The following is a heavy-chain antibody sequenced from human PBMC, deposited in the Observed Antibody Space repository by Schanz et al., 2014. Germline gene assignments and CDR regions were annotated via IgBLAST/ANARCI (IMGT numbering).Heavy chain of an antibody. CDR3: ANPLGGAGLTLYFDH. CDR2: LGGSTGGI. V-gene: IGHV3-23*04. Sequence: EVQLVESGGGLVEPGGSLRLSCEASGFTFSTSAMSWVRQAPGKGLEWVSSLGGSTGGIYYADSVRGRFTISRDNFKNRLYLQMNSLRLEDTAIYYVANPLGGAGLTLYFDHWGQGSLVTVSS. CDR1: GFTFSTSA. D-gene: IGHD3-10*01. J-gene: IGHJ4*02.